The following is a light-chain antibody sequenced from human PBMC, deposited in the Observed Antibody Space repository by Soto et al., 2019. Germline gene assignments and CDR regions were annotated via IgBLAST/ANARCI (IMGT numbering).Light chain of an antibody. CDR3: RQYNNWLQT. V-gene: IGKV3-15*01. Sequence: DIVMTQSPATLSVSPGEGATLSCRASQSVGSNLAWYQQKPAQAPRLLIYGVSTRATGTPARFSGSGSGTEFTLTISSVQSEDFAVYYCRQYNNWLQTFGQGTKVEIK. CDR2: GVS. CDR1: QSVGSN. J-gene: IGKJ1*01.